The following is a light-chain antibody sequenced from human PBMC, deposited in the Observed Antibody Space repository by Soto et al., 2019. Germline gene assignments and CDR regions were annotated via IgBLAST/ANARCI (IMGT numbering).Light chain of an antibody. CDR3: QHYTNWPLT. Sequence: EIAMTQSPATLSVSPGERATLSCRASHSVSSRLAWYQQKPGQAPRLLIYGASTRATGLPARFSGSGSGTEFTLTISSLQSEDFAVYYCQHYTNWPLTFGGGTKVDIK. J-gene: IGKJ4*01. CDR2: GAS. CDR1: HSVSSR. V-gene: IGKV3-15*01.